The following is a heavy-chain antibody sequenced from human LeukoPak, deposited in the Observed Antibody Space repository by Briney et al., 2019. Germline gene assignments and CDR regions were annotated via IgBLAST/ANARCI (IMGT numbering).Heavy chain of an antibody. CDR1: GFTFSSYA. J-gene: IGHJ4*02. CDR2: IKTKTDGGTV. D-gene: IGHD5/OR15-5a*01. V-gene: IGHV3-15*01. CDR3: TKSVY. Sequence: GSLRLSCPASGFTFSSYAMSWVRQAPGKGLEWVGRIKTKTDGGTVDYAAPVKGRFIISRDDPTASLYLQMSSLRTEDTAVYYCTKSVYWGQGILVTVSS.